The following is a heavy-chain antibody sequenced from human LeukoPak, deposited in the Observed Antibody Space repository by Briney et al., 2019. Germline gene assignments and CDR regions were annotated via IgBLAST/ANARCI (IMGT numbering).Heavy chain of an antibody. CDR3: AKAAVPQNYFDY. J-gene: IGHJ4*02. V-gene: IGHV3-53*05. Sequence: GGSLRLSCAASGFTVSSNYMSWVRQAPGKGLEWVSVIYSGGSTYYADSVKGRFTISRDNSKNTLYLQMNSLRAEDTAVYYCAKAAVPQNYFDYWGQGTLVTVSS. CDR2: IYSGGST. D-gene: IGHD1-1*01. CDR1: GFTVSSNY.